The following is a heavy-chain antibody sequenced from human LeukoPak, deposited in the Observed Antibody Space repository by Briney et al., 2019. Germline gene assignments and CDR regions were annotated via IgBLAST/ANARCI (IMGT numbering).Heavy chain of an antibody. CDR1: GGSVSSGSYY. CDR3: ARVSIDYSNHFDY. CDR2: IYYSGST. J-gene: IGHJ4*02. V-gene: IGHV4-39*01. D-gene: IGHD4-4*01. Sequence: SKTLSLTCTVSGGSVSSGSYYWGWIRQPPGKGLEWIGSIYYSGSTYYNPSLKSRVTISVDTSKNQFSLKLSSVTAADTAVYYCARVSIDYSNHFDYWGQGTLVTVSS.